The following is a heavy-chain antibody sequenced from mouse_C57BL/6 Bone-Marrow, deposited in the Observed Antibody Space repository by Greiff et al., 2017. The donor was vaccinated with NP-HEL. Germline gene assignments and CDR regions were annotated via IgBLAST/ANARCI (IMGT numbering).Heavy chain of an antibody. D-gene: IGHD2-1*01. CDR3: ARSIYGNYVAY. V-gene: IGHV1-42*01. J-gene: IGHJ3*01. CDR2: INPSTGGT. CDR1: GYSFTGYY. Sequence: EVQLQQSGPELVKPGASVKISCKASGYSFTGYYMNWVKQSPEKSLEWIGEINPSTGGTTYNQKFKAKATLTVDKSSSTAYMQLKSLTSEDSAVYYCARSIYGNYVAYWGQGTLVTVSA.